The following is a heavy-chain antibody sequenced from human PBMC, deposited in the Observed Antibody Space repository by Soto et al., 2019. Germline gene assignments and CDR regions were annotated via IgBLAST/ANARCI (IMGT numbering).Heavy chain of an antibody. CDR1: GFTFSSYS. D-gene: IGHD5-18*01. J-gene: IGHJ6*02. CDR2: ITSSSSYI. V-gene: IGHV3-21*01. Sequence: TGGSLRLSCAASGFTFSSYSMNWVRQAPGKGLERVSSITSSSSYIYYADSVKGRFTISRDNSKNTLYLQMNSLRAEDTAVYYCARDCQHVDTAMVLPLYYYYYGMDVWGQGTTVTVSS. CDR3: ARDCQHVDTAMVLPLYYYYYGMDV.